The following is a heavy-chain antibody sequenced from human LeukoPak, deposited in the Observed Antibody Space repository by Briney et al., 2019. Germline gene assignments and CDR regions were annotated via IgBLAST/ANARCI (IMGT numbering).Heavy chain of an antibody. CDR3: AKSSDSDVFDI. V-gene: IGHV3-9*01. Sequence: GRSLRLSCAASGFTFDDYAIHWVRQAPGKGLEWVSGISWNSDSIGYADSVKGRFTISRDNAKNSLYLQMNSLRAEDTALYYCAKSSDSDVFDIRGKGTMVTVSS. J-gene: IGHJ3*02. CDR2: ISWNSDSI. CDR1: GFTFDDYA.